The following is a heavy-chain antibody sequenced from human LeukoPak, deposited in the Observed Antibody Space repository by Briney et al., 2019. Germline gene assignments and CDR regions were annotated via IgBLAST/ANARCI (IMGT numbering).Heavy chain of an antibody. Sequence: SETLSLTCTVSGGSISSYYWGWIRQPPGKGLEWIGSIYHSGSTYYNPSLKSRVTISVDTSKNQFSLKLSSVTAADTAVYYCARVYSGGWYYFDYWGQGTLVTVSS. CDR1: GGSISSYY. J-gene: IGHJ4*02. CDR2: IYHSGST. D-gene: IGHD6-19*01. V-gene: IGHV4-38-2*02. CDR3: ARVYSGGWYYFDY.